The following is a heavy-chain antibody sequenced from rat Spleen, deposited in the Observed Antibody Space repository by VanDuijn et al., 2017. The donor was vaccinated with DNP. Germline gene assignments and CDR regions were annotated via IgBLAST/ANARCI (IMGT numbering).Heavy chain of an antibody. CDR1: GFSLTDYN. CDR2: IWNFGGT. CDR3: ARDLLRWRRGFAY. Sequence: QVQLKESGPGLVQPSQTLSLTCTVAGFSLTDYNVHWVRQPPGKGLEWMGVIWNFGGTRYHSTFKSRLTITRATSKSQVFLKMNSLQTEDTATYYCARDLLRWRRGFAYWGQGTLVTVSS. V-gene: IGHV2-41*01. J-gene: IGHJ3*01. D-gene: IGHD1-11*01.